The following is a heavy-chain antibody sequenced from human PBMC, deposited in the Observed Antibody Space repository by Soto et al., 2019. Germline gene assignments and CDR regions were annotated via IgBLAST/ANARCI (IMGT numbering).Heavy chain of an antibody. Sequence: PGGSLRLSCGSSGFNFANYAMGWVRQAPGKGLEWVSGISSTGRRTYYADSVRGRFSISRDNSKNTVDLQINGLRAEDTAVYYCAKVANVGVVVEYFDHWGQGSLVTVSS. CDR1: GFNFANYA. CDR2: ISSTGRRT. J-gene: IGHJ4*02. V-gene: IGHV3-23*01. D-gene: IGHD3-3*01. CDR3: AKVANVGVVVEYFDH.